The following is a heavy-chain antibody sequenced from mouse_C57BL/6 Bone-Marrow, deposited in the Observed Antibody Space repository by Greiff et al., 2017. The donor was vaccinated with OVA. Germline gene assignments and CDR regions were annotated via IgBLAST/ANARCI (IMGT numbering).Heavy chain of an antibody. CDR1: GFSLTSYG. D-gene: IGHD6-1*01. Sequence: VMLVESGPGLVQPSQSLSITCTVSGFSLTSYGVHWVRPSPGKGLEWLGVIWRGGSTDYNAAFMSRLSITKDNSKSQVFFKMNSLQADDTAIYYCAKSPLVHYAMDYWGQGTSVTVSS. J-gene: IGHJ4*01. V-gene: IGHV2-5*01. CDR3: AKSPLVHYAMDY. CDR2: IWRGGST.